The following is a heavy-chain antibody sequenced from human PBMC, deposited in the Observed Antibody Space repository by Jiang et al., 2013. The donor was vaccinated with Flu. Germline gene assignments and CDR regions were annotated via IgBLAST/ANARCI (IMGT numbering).Heavy chain of an antibody. CDR1: SVSSDTVI. V-gene: IGHV6-1*01. J-gene: IGHJ2*01. CDR2: TFYRSKWFN. Sequence: SVSSDTVIWNWIRQSPSRGLEWLGKTFYRSKWFNDYAGFGRSRITISPDTSKNQFSLQLNSVTPEDTAVYYCARGPSSAWWYFDLWGRGTLVTVSS. D-gene: IGHD3-22*01. CDR3: ARGPSSAWWYFDL.